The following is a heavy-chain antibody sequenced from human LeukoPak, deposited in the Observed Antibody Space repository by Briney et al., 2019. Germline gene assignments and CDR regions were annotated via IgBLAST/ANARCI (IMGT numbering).Heavy chain of an antibody. CDR1: GFTFDNYA. V-gene: IGHV3-23*01. CDR2: ISGSGGST. J-gene: IGHJ4*02. CDR3: AKVEQWLVHYYFDY. D-gene: IGHD6-19*01. Sequence: PGGSLRLSCAASGFTFDNYAMNWVRQAPGKGLEWVSAISGSGGSTYYADSVKGRFTISRDNSKNTLYLQMNSLRAEDTAVYYCAKVEQWLVHYYFDYWGQGTLVTVSS.